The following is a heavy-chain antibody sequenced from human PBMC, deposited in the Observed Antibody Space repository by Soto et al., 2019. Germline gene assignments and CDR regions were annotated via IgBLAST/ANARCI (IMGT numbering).Heavy chain of an antibody. J-gene: IGHJ6*03. CDR3: TRQAPEGGYGDYYYYYMDV. CDR2: ISSSGGNT. CDR1: GFTFGSYA. D-gene: IGHD5-12*01. V-gene: IGHV3-23*01. Sequence: GGSLILSCAASGFTFGSYAMTWVRQAPGKGLEWVSAISSSGGNTYYADSVKGRLTISRDNSKNTLYLQMNSLKTEDTAVYYCTRQAPEGGYGDYYYYYMDVWGKGTTVTVSS.